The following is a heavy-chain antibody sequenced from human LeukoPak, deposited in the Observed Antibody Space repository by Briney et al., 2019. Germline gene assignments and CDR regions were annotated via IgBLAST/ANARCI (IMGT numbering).Heavy chain of an antibody. CDR2: INSDGSST. D-gene: IGHD3-3*01. V-gene: IGHV3-74*01. Sequence: GGSLRLSCAASGFTFSSYWMHWVRQAPGKGLVWVSRINSDGSSTSYADSVKGRFTISRDNSKNTLYLQMNSLRAEDTAVYYCAKDQNYDFWSGSSGLDYWGQGTLVTVSS. J-gene: IGHJ4*02. CDR3: AKDQNYDFWSGSSGLDY. CDR1: GFTFSSYW.